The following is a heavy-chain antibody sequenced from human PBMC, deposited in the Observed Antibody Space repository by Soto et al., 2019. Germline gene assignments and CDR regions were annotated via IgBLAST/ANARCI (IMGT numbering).Heavy chain of an antibody. Sequence: SVKVSFKASGGTFSSYAISWVRQAPGQGLEWMGGIIPIFGTANYAQKFQGRVTITADESTSTAYMELSSLRSEDTAVYYCARARVAKLEAATGPRGRWFDPWGQGTLVTVSS. CDR1: GGTFSSYA. CDR2: IIPIFGTA. J-gene: IGHJ5*02. D-gene: IGHD6-13*01. CDR3: ARARVAKLEAATGPRGRWFDP. V-gene: IGHV1-69*13.